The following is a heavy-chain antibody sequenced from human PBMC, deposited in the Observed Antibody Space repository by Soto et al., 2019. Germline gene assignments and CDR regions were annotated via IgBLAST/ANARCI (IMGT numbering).Heavy chain of an antibody. CDR3: ARDYYDSSGRSFYYYGMDV. V-gene: IGHV3-74*01. J-gene: IGHJ6*02. Sequence: GGSLRLSCAASGFTFSSYWMHWVRQAPGKGLVWVSRINSDGSSTSYADSVKGRFTISRDNAKNTLYLQMNSLRAEDTAVYYCARDYYDSSGRSFYYYGMDVWGQGTTVTVSS. D-gene: IGHD3-22*01. CDR1: GFTFSSYW. CDR2: INSDGSST.